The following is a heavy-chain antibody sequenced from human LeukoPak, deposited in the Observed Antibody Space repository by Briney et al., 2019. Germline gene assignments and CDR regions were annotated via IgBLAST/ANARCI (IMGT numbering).Heavy chain of an antibody. V-gene: IGHV4-34*01. CDR3: ANLLRLNAFDI. J-gene: IGHJ3*02. Sequence: PSETLSRTCAVYGGSGSGYYWSWIRQPPGKGLEWIGEINHSGSTNYNPSLKSRVTISVDTSKNQFSLKLTSVTAADTAVYYCANLLRLNAFDIWGQGTMVTVSS. CDR1: GGSGSGYY. D-gene: IGHD3-3*01. CDR2: INHSGST.